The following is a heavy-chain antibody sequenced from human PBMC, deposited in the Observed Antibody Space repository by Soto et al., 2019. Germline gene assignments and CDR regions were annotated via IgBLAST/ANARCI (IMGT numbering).Heavy chain of an antibody. D-gene: IGHD2-21*02. CDR2: INSDGSST. Sequence: PGGSLRLSCAASGFTFSSYWMHWVRQAPGKGLVWVSRINSDGSSTSYADSVKGRFTISRDNAKNTLYLQMNSLRAEDTAVYYCARSEGDPPYYYYYMDVWGKGTTVTVSS. J-gene: IGHJ6*03. CDR3: ARSEGDPPYYYYYMDV. V-gene: IGHV3-74*01. CDR1: GFTFSSYW.